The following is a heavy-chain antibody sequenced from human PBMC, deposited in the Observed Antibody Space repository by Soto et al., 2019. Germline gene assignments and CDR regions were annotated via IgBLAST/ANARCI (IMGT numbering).Heavy chain of an antibody. CDR3: ARAVRLRLDN. Sequence: QVQLQESGPGLVTPSQTLSLTCTVSGGSITSGGYYWSWIRQHPGKGLEWIGYIYYSGSTYYNPSLKSRVNISLDTSNNQFSLNLSSVTAADTATYCCARAVRLRLDNWGQGTLVTVSS. D-gene: IGHD4-17*01. CDR1: GGSITSGGYY. J-gene: IGHJ4*02. CDR2: IYYSGST. V-gene: IGHV4-31*03.